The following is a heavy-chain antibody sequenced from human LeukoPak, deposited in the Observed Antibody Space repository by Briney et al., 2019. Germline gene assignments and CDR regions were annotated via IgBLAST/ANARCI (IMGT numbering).Heavy chain of an antibody. CDR3: ARWKYSNYGRTFDY. J-gene: IGHJ4*02. V-gene: IGHV4-59*01. Sequence: SETLSLTCTVSGGSISGFYWIWVRQPPGKGLEYIGYIYYTGKTNSNPFFESRVTMSVDTSKNQFSLKLTSATAADTATYYCARWKYSNYGRTFDYWGQGALVTVSS. CDR2: IYYTGKT. D-gene: IGHD4-11*01. CDR1: GGSISGFY.